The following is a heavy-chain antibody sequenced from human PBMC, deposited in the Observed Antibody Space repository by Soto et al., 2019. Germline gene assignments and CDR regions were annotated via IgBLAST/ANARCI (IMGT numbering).Heavy chain of an antibody. CDR3: ARGNHRWLQLWYFDL. CDR1: GGTFSSYT. V-gene: IGHV1-69*12. J-gene: IGHJ2*01. Sequence: QVQLVQSGAEVKKPGSSVTVSCKASGGTFSSYTISWVRQAPGQGLEWMGGLIPIFGTANYAQKFQGRFTITADESTSTAYMELSSLRSEDTAVYYCARGNHRWLQLWYFDLWGRGTLVTVSS. D-gene: IGHD5-12*01. CDR2: LIPIFGTA.